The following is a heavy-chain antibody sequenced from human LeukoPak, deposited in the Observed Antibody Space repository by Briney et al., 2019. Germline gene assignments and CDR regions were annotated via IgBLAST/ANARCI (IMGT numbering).Heavy chain of an antibody. CDR2: IYYSGIT. V-gene: IGHV4-31*03. J-gene: IGHJ4*02. CDR1: GGSISSVGYC. CDR3: ARDGAGFDGSGSYFDY. Sequence: NPSETLSLTCTVSGGSISSVGYCWSWIRQHPGKGLEWVGFIYYSGITDYNPSLKSRLTISVDTSKNQFFLKLSSVTAADTAVYYCARDGAGFDGSGSYFDYWGQGTLVTVSS. D-gene: IGHD3-10*01.